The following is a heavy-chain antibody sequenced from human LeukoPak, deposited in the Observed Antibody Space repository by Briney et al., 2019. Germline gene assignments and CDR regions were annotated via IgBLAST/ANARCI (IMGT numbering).Heavy chain of an antibody. D-gene: IGHD3-10*01. CDR2: IYYSGST. Sequence: SETLSLTCTVSGGSISSYYWSWIRQPPGKGLEWIGYIYYSGSTNYNPSLKRRVTISVGTSKNQFSLKLSSVTAANTAVYYCARHNYGSGSLYYFDYWGQGTLVTVSS. V-gene: IGHV4-59*08. CDR3: ARHNYGSGSLYYFDY. J-gene: IGHJ4*02. CDR1: GGSISSYY.